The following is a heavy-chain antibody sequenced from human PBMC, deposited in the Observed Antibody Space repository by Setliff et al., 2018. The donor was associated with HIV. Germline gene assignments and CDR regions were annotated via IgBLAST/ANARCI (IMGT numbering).Heavy chain of an antibody. D-gene: IGHD3-9*01. Sequence: PGGSLRLSCAASGFTFSNAWMSWVRQAPGEGPEWIGRIKSKKDGGTTDYNAPVRGRFIISRDDSTNTLSLQMNSLKTEDTAVYYCVTDLGYFDDNGYLHWGRGTLVTVSS. CDR2: IKSKKDGGTT. CDR1: GFTFSNAW. CDR3: VTDLGYFDDNGYLH. J-gene: IGHJ4*02. V-gene: IGHV3-15*01.